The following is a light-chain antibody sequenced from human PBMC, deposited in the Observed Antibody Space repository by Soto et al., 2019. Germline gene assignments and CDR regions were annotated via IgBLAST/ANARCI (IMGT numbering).Light chain of an antibody. Sequence: DIQMTQSPSALSAFVGDRVTIASRQSQNITKYLNWYQQKPGRAPKLLMYAARTLQSGVPSRFSGSGSGTDFTLTIRSLLPEDFATYYCQQSYSIPRTFGQGTKVEIK. V-gene: IGKV1-39*01. CDR3: QQSYSIPRT. J-gene: IGKJ1*01. CDR1: QNITKY. CDR2: AAR.